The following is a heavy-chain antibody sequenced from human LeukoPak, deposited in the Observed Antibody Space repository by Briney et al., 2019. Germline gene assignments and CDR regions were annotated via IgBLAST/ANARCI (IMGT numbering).Heavy chain of an antibody. D-gene: IGHD1-26*01. CDR2: IYTSGST. CDR1: GGSISSGSYY. V-gene: IGHV4-61*02. Sequence: PSETLSLTCTVSGGSISSGSYYWSWIRQPAGKGLEWIGRIYTSGSTNYNPSLKSRVTISVDTSKNQFSLKLSSVTAADTAVYYCARLLSNSGSYHFDYWGQGTLVTVSS. CDR3: ARLLSNSGSYHFDY. J-gene: IGHJ4*02.